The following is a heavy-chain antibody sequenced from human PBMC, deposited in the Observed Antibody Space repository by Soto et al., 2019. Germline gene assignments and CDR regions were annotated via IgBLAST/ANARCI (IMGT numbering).Heavy chain of an antibody. D-gene: IGHD3-10*01. Sequence: QVQLQQWGAGLLKPSETLSLTCAVSGGSLTGYYWGWIRQPPGKGLEWIGQLNHGGSPNYKPSLRSRVTISLDTSKNQFSLRLTSVTAADTAVYYCARGYLFLGFDSWGQGSLLTVSS. CDR2: LNHGGSP. CDR1: GGSLTGYY. J-gene: IGHJ4*02. V-gene: IGHV4-34*01. CDR3: ARGYLFLGFDS.